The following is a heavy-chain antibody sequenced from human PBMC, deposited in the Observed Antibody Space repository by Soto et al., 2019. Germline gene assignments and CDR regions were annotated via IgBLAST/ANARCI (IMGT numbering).Heavy chain of an antibody. J-gene: IGHJ6*02. CDR2: ITPVLGTT. V-gene: IGHV1-69*08. Sequence: QVQLVQSGAEVKKPGSSVKVSCRASGDTFSSYTVNWGRQAPGRGLEWLGRITPVLGTTDYAQKFKGRVTITADKSTNIVYMELSSLRSEDRAVYYCARRRYCGYDCYHKHYYGMDVWGQGTTVTVAS. D-gene: IGHD2-21*02. CDR1: GDTFSSYT. CDR3: ARRRYCGYDCYHKHYYGMDV.